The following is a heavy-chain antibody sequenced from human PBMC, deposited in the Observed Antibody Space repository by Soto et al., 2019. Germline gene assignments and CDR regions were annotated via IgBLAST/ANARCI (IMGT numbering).Heavy chain of an antibody. D-gene: IGHD3-9*01. CDR3: AREGETAYDILTGHDAFDI. J-gene: IGHJ3*02. Sequence: GGSLRLSCAASGFTFSSYGMHWVRQAPGKGLEWVAVIWYDGSNKYYADSVKGRFTISRDNSKNTLYLQMNSLRAEDTAVYYCAREGETAYDILTGHDAFDIWGQGTMVTVSS. V-gene: IGHV3-33*01. CDR2: IWYDGSNK. CDR1: GFTFSSYG.